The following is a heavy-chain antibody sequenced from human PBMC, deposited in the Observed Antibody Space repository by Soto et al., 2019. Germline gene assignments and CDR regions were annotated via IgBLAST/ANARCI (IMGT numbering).Heavy chain of an antibody. D-gene: IGHD3-22*01. Sequence: QITLKESGPALVKPTQPLTLTCSFSGFSLASNTDAVGWIRQPPRKALEWLALIWWDDAQRHRSSLKDRLSITKNTPGNEVVLTLTNMDPVDSGTCYCAHKLITSGYVAFVFWGPGSLVTVSS. CDR2: IWWDDAQ. J-gene: IGHJ4*02. V-gene: IGHV2-5*02. CDR1: GFSLASNTDA. CDR3: AHKLITSGYVAFVF.